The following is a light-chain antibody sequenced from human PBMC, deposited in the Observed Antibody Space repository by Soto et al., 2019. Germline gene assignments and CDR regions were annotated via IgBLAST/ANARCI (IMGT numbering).Light chain of an antibody. V-gene: IGLV2-14*01. Sequence: QSALTQPASVSGSPGQSITISCTGTSSDVGGYNYVSWYQQHPGKAPKVMIYDVSNRPSGVSNRFSGSKSGNTASLTISGLHAEDDADYYCSSYTSSGTRVFGGGTKLTVL. CDR3: SSYTSSGTRV. J-gene: IGLJ2*01. CDR2: DVS. CDR1: SSDVGGYNY.